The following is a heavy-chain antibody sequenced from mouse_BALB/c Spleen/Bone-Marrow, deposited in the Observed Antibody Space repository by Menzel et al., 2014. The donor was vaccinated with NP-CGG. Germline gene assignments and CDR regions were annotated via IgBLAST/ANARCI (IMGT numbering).Heavy chain of an antibody. Sequence: DLVKPGASVKLSCKASGYTFTSYWINWIKQRPGQGLEWIGRIAPGSGSTYYNEMFKGKATLTVDTSSSTAYIQLSSLSSEDSAVDFCARSDYGYGPWFAYWGQGTLVTVSA. J-gene: IGHJ3*01. V-gene: IGHV1S41*01. D-gene: IGHD2-2*01. CDR3: ARSDYGYGPWFAY. CDR2: IAPGSGST. CDR1: GYTFTSYW.